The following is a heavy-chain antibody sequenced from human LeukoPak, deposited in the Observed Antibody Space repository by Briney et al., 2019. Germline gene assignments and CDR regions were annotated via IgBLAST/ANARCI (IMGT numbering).Heavy chain of an antibody. V-gene: IGHV3-49*04. J-gene: IGHJ4*02. CDR1: GFTLGDYA. D-gene: IGHD4-23*01. Sequence: PGGSLRLSCTASGFTLGDYAMSWVRQAPGKGLEWVGFIRSKAYGGTTEYAASVKGRFTISRDDSISIAYLQMNSLKTEDTAVYYCTRDSSGGNSGTHTNFDYWGQGTLVTVSS. CDR2: IRSKAYGGTT. CDR3: TRDSSGGNSGTHTNFDY.